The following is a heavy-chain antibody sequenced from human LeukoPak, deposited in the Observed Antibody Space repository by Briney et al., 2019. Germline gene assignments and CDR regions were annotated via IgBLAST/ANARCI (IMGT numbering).Heavy chain of an antibody. CDR3: AKDTVTVMFVPGAFDI. V-gene: IGHV3-30*02. CDR1: GFAFSSYG. D-gene: IGHD5-18*01. CDR2: IRYDANDK. J-gene: IGHJ3*02. Sequence: PGGSLRLSCAASGFAFSSYGMHWVRQTPGKGLEWVAFIRYDANDKSYADSVKGRFTTSRDNSKSTLYLQMSSLRVEDTAVYYCAKDTVTVMFVPGAFDIWDQGTMVTVSS.